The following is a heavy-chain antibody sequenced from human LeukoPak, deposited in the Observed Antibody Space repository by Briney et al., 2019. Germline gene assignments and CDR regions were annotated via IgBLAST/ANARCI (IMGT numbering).Heavy chain of an antibody. Sequence: ASVKVSCKASGYTFTGYYMHWVRQAPGQGLEWMGWINPNSGGTNYAQKFQGRVTMTRDTSISTAYMELSRLRSDDTAVYYCARDSDYDILTGWDPAFDPWGQGTLVTVSS. CDR1: GYTFTGYY. J-gene: IGHJ5*02. V-gene: IGHV1-2*02. D-gene: IGHD3-9*01. CDR2: INPNSGGT. CDR3: ARDSDYDILTGWDPAFDP.